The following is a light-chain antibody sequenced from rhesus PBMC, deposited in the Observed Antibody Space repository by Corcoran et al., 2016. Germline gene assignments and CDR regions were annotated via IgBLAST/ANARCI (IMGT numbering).Light chain of an antibody. Sequence: DIQMTQSPSSLSVSIGDRVTITCRASQGITNDLAWYQQKPGPTPKLLIYESSSLQSGIPSRFSGSGSGTDFTLPISNLQSEDFTTYYCQHYYSYPYNFGQGTQVEIK. J-gene: IGKJ2*01. CDR1: QGITND. V-gene: IGKV1-25*01. CDR2: ESS. CDR3: QHYYSYPYN.